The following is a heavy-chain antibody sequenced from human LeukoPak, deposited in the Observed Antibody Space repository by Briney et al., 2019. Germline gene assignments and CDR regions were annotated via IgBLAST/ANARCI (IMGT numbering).Heavy chain of an antibody. CDR2: IYTSGST. CDR1: GGSISSYY. CDR3: VRDLYYYDSSGYLFDY. Sequence: SETLSLTCTVSGGSISSYYWSWIRQPAGKGLEWIGRIYTSGSTNYNPSLKSRVTMSVDTSKNQFSLKLSSVTAADTAVYYCVRDLYYYDSSGYLFDYWGQGTLVTVSS. V-gene: IGHV4-4*07. D-gene: IGHD3-22*01. J-gene: IGHJ4*02.